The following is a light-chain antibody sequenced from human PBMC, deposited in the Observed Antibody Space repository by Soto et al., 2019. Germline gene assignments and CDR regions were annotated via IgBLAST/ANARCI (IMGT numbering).Light chain of an antibody. J-gene: IGKJ4*01. CDR2: AAS. V-gene: IGKV1-9*01. Sequence: DIQLTQSPSFLSASVGDRVTMTCRASQGISSYLAWYQQKPGKAPKLLIYAASTLQSGVPSRFSGSGSGTEFTLTISSLQPEDFATYYCQQLNSYPQTFGGGTKVEIK. CDR1: QGISSY. CDR3: QQLNSYPQT.